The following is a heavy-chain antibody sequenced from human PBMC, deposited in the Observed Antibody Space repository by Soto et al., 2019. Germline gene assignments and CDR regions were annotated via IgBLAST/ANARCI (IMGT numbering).Heavy chain of an antibody. J-gene: IGHJ4*02. D-gene: IGHD5-18*01. V-gene: IGHV4-31*03. Sequence: PSETLSLTCTVSGGSISSGGYYWSWIRHHPGKGLEWIGYIYYSGSTYYNPSLKSRVTISVDTSKNQFSLKLSSVTAADTAVYYCARRVYEYSYGSQEYYFDYWGQGTLVTVSS. CDR2: IYYSGST. CDR3: ARRVYEYSYGSQEYYFDY. CDR1: GGSISSGGYY.